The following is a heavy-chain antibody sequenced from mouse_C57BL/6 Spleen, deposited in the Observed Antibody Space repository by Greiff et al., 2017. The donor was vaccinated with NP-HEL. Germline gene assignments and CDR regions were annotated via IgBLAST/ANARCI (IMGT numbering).Heavy chain of an antibody. J-gene: IGHJ1*03. CDR2: INPSNGGT. CDR1: GYTFTSYW. D-gene: IGHD1-1*01. Sequence: QVQLQQSGTELVKPGASVKLSCKASGYTFTSYWMHWVKQRPGQGLEWIGNINPSNGGTNYNEKFKSKATLTVDKSSSTAYMQLSSLTSEDSAVYYCARSFYYGSGYFDVWGTGTTVTVSS. CDR3: ARSFYYGSGYFDV. V-gene: IGHV1-53*01.